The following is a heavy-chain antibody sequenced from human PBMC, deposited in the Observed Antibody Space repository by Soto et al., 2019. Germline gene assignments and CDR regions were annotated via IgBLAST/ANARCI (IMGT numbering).Heavy chain of an antibody. V-gene: IGHV3-21*01. CDR1: VFTFINSI. J-gene: IGHJ3*02. D-gene: IGHD6-13*01. CDR2: ISGSSDFL. Sequence: PGWSLRLSCASSVFTFINSIINWVRQAPGQGLEWVSSISGSSDFLYYADSVKGRFTISRDTATNSLYLQMNSLRAEDTAVYYCATSTWYAFDIWGQGTMVTVSS. CDR3: ATSTWYAFDI.